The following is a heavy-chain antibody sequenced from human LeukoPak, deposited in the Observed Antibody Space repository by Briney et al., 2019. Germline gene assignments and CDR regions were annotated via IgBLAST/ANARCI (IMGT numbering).Heavy chain of an antibody. J-gene: IGHJ4*02. Sequence: GGSLRLSCAASGFTLSSYAMSWVRQAPGKGLEWVSAISGSGGSTYYADSVKGRFTISRDNSKNTLYLQMNSLRAEDTAVYYCAEIAAAGRVFDYWGQGTLVTVSS. V-gene: IGHV3-23*01. D-gene: IGHD6-13*01. CDR2: ISGSGGST. CDR3: AEIAAAGRVFDY. CDR1: GFTLSSYA.